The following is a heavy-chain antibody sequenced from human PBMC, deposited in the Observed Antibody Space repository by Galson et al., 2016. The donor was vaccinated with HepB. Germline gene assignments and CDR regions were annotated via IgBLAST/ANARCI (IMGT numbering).Heavy chain of an antibody. CDR2: ISSSGTTI. D-gene: IGHD6-19*01. J-gene: IGHJ4*02. CDR3: AREGAQMAVAGTAFDY. V-gene: IGHV3-48*03. CDR1: GFTFSRYE. Sequence: SLRLSCAASGFTFSRYEMNWVRQAPGNGLEWVSYISSSGTTIYYADSVKGRFTISRDNAKNSLYLQMNSLRAEDTAVYYCAREGAQMAVAGTAFDYWGQGTLVTVSS.